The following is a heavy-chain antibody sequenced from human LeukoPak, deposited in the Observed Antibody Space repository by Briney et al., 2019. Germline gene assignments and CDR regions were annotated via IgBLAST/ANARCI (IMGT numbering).Heavy chain of an antibody. V-gene: IGHV3-23*01. CDR3: AKLLTTRFYYGMDV. D-gene: IGHD4-4*01. CDR2: ISGSGGIT. CDR1: GFTFSSYA. Sequence: GGSLRLSCAASGFTFSSYAMSWVRQAQGKGLEWVSAISGSGGITYYADSVKGRFTISRDNSKNTLYLQMNSLRAEDTAVYYCAKLLTTRFYYGMDVWGQGTTVTVSS. J-gene: IGHJ6*02.